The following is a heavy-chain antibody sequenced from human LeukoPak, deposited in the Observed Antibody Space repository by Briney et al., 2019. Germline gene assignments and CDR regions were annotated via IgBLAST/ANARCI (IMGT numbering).Heavy chain of an antibody. CDR1: GGSFSGYY. V-gene: IGHV4-34*01. CDR3: ARYYSYGYIGWFDP. D-gene: IGHD5-18*01. CDR2: INHSGST. J-gene: IGHJ5*02. Sequence: SETLSLTCAVYGGSFSGYYWSWIRQPPGKGLEWIGEINHSGSTNYNPSLKSRVTISVDTSKNQFSLKLSSVTAADTAVYYCARYYSYGYIGWFDPRGQGTLVTVSS.